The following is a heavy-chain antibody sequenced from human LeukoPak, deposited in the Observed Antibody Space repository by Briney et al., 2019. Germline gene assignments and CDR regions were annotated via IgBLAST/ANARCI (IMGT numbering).Heavy chain of an antibody. CDR3: ATAGGGNSRGSRDAFDI. D-gene: IGHD4-23*01. J-gene: IGHJ3*02. V-gene: IGHV1-69*06. CDR1: GGTFSSYA. CDR2: IIPIFGTA. Sequence: GASVKVSCKASGGTFSSYAISWVRQAPGQGLEWMGGIIPIFGTANYAQKFQGRVTITADKSTSTAYMELSSLRSEDTAVYYCATAGGGNSRGSRDAFDIWGQGTMVTVSS.